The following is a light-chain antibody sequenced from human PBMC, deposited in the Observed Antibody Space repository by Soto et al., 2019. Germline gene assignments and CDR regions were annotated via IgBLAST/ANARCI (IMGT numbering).Light chain of an antibody. V-gene: IGLV4-69*01. Sequence: QSVPSQPPSASASLGASVKLTCTLSSGHNSYAIAWHQQQPEKGPRYLMKLNSDGSHSKGDGIPDRFSGSSSGAERYLTISSLQSEDEADYYCQTWSTDIRVFGGGTKVTVL. CDR3: QTWSTDIRV. CDR2: LNSDGSH. CDR1: SGHNSYA. J-gene: IGLJ3*02.